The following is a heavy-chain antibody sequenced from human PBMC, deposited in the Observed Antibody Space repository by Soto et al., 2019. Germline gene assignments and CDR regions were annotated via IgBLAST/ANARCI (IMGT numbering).Heavy chain of an antibody. J-gene: IGHJ4*02. D-gene: IGHD1-7*01. CDR2: ISYSGST. CDR3: ATMGTPATGLYYFDY. Sequence: SETLSLTCTFSGCSISSGNYYWSWIRQPPGKGLEWIGFISYSGSTYYNASLKSRVTISVDTSKNQFSLNLSFVTAADTAVYYCATMGTPATGLYYFDYWGQGTLVTVSS. V-gene: IGHV4-30-4*01. CDR1: GCSISSGNYY.